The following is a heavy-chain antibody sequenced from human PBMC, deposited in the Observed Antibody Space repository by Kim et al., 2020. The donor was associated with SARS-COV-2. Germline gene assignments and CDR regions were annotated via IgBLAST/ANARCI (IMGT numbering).Heavy chain of an antibody. J-gene: IGHJ2*01. Sequence: GGSLRLSCSASGFTFSSYDMHWVRQAPGKGLECVSAIRSHGAGTYYADSVRGRFTISRDNSKNTVYLQMSGLRPEDTAVYYCVKDRVYTSSVDRRYFDLWGHGTLVTVSS. CDR1: GFTFSSYD. CDR2: IRSHGAGT. D-gene: IGHD6-19*01. V-gene: IGHV3-64D*09. CDR3: VKDRVYTSSVDRRYFDL.